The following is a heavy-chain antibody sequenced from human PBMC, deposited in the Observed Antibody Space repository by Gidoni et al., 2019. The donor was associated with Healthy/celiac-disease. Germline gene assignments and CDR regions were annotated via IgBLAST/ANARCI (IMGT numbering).Heavy chain of an antibody. D-gene: IGHD6-13*01. J-gene: IGHJ4*02. CDR2: IYYSGST. V-gene: IGHV4-39*07. Sequence: QLQLQESGPGLVKPSETLSLTCTGPGGSISSSSYYWGWIRQPPGKGLAWIGSIYYSGSTYYNPSLKSRVTISVDTSKNQFSLKLSSVTAADTAVYYCARAYSSSWEVDYWGQGTLVTVSS. CDR1: GGSISSSSYY. CDR3: ARAYSSSWEVDY.